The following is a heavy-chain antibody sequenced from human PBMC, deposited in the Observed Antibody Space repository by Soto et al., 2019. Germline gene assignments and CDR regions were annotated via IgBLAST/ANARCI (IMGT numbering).Heavy chain of an antibody. D-gene: IGHD5-18*01. V-gene: IGHV1-69*01. CDR1: GGTFSSFL. J-gene: IGHJ6*02. CDR2: IIPVFGRA. CDR3: ILDCTSMSCYGYLGVDV. Sequence: QVQLIQSGDEVKTPGSSVKVSCKASGGTFSSFLMGWVRQAPGQGLEWMGGIIPVFGRATYSQKFQGRVTITADDSTSTGYMELSGLKSEDTAVYYCILDCTSMSCYGYLGVDVWGQGTTVTVSS.